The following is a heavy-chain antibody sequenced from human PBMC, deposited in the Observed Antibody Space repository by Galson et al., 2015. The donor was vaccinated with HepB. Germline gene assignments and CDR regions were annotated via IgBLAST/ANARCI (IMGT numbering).Heavy chain of an antibody. CDR3: AKDIFGGNRDGYNYDYYYYGMDV. CDR1: GFTFSSYA. Sequence: SLRLSCAASGFTFSSYAMSWVRQAPGKGLEWVSAISGSGGSTYYADSVKGRFTISRDNSKNTLYLQMNSLRAEDTAVYYCAKDIFGGNRDGYNYDYYYYGMDVWGQGTTVTVSS. D-gene: IGHD5-24*01. V-gene: IGHV3-23*01. CDR2: ISGSGGST. J-gene: IGHJ6*02.